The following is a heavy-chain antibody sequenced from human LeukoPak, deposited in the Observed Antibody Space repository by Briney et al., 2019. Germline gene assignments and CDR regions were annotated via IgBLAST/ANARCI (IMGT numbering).Heavy chain of an antibody. Sequence: PSETLSLTCTVSGGSISSYYWSWIRQHAGKGLEWIGRIYTSGSTNYNPSLKSRVTMSVDTSKNQFSLKLSSVTAADTAVYYCARGVVPAALYGMDVWGQGTTVTVSS. V-gene: IGHV4-4*07. D-gene: IGHD2-2*01. CDR2: IYTSGST. CDR3: ARGVVPAALYGMDV. J-gene: IGHJ6*02. CDR1: GGSISSYY.